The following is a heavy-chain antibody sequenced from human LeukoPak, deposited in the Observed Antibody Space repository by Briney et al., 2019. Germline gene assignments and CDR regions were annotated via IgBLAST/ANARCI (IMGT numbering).Heavy chain of an antibody. V-gene: IGHV5-51*01. Sequence: PGESLKILCCGSAYSITSYCSGWLRQMPRKGLECMGSLYPGESDTRYSPSFQGHVTISADKSISTAYLQWSSLKASHTAMYYCARSLETPDYGDYYFDYWGQGTLVTVSS. D-gene: IGHD4-17*01. CDR1: AYSITSYC. CDR2: LYPGESDT. J-gene: IGHJ4*02. CDR3: ARSLETPDYGDYYFDY.